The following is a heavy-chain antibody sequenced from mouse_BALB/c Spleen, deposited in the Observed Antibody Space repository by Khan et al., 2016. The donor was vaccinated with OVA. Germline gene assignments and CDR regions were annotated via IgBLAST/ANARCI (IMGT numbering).Heavy chain of an antibody. Sequence: QIQLVQSGTELARPGASVKMSCKASGYTFTSYTMHWVKQRPGQGLEWIGYINPSSGYTNYNQKFKDKATLTADKSSIPAYMQLSSLTSEDSAVYYCAREGAYYRSDGWFAYRGQGTLVTVSA. CDR3: AREGAYYRSDGWFAY. J-gene: IGHJ3*01. CDR2: INPSSGYT. CDR1: GYTFTSYT. D-gene: IGHD2-14*01. V-gene: IGHV1-4*01.